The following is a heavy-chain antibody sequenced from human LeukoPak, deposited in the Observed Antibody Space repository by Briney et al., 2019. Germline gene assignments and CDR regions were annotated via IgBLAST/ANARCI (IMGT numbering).Heavy chain of an antibody. D-gene: IGHD6-19*01. CDR1: GYSISSGYY. Sequence: SETLSLTCTVSGYSISSGYYWGWIRQPPGKGLEWIGSIYHSGSTYYNPSLKSRVTISVDTSKNQFSLKLSSVTAADTAVYYCARVAVAGPNDYWGQGTLVTVSS. CDR2: IYHSGST. J-gene: IGHJ4*02. CDR3: ARVAVAGPNDY. V-gene: IGHV4-38-2*02.